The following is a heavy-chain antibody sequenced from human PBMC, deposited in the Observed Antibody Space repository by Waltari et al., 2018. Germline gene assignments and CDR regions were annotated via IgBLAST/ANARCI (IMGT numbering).Heavy chain of an antibody. J-gene: IGHJ4*02. CDR1: GYTLLAYY. D-gene: IGHD3-22*01. CDR3: ARSDSSSYYYYFDY. V-gene: IGHV1-2*02. CDR2: INPDSGGT. Sequence: QVQLVQSGAEVKKPGASVKVSCKASGYTLLAYYINWVRQAPGQGLEWMGWINPDSGGTTYSQKFQGRVTLTWDTSISTAYMDLSSLNSDDTALYYCARSDSSSYYYYFDYWGQGTLVTVSS.